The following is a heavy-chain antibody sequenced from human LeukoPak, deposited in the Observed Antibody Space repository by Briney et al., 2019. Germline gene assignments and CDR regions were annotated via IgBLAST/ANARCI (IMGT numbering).Heavy chain of an antibody. V-gene: IGHV5-51*01. D-gene: IGHD5-18*01. Sequence: GESLKISCKGSGYSFTSYWIGWVRQMPGKGLEWMGIIYPGDSDTRYSPSLQGQVTISADKSISTAYLQWSSLKASDTAMYYCARQEGGGGYSYGYAFDYWGQGTLVTVSS. J-gene: IGHJ4*02. CDR3: ARQEGGGGYSYGYAFDY. CDR2: IYPGDSDT. CDR1: GYSFTSYW.